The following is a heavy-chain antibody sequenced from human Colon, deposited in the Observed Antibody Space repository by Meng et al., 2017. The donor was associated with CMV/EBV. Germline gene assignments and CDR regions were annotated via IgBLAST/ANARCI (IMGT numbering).Heavy chain of an antibody. CDR2: IRSKAYGGTT. V-gene: IGHV3-49*04. CDR3: TRVGVGANYYYYYGMDV. CDR1: GFTFGDYA. D-gene: IGHD1-26*01. J-gene: IGHJ6*02. Sequence: GGSLRLSCTASGFTFGDYAMSCVRQAPGKGLELVGFIRSKAYGGTTEYAASVKGRFTISRDDSKSIAYLQMNSLKTEDTAVYYCTRVGVGANYYYYYGMDVGGQGTTVTVSS.